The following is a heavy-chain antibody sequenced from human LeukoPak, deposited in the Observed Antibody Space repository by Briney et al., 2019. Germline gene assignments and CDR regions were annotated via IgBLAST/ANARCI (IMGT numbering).Heavy chain of an antibody. D-gene: IGHD3-3*01. CDR2: IYYRGST. CDR3: ARHPTNSDFWSGSSYFDY. V-gene: IGHV4-39*01. Sequence: PSETLSLTCTVSGGSISSSSYYWGWIRQPPGKGLEWIGSIYYRGSTYYNPSLKSRVTIFVATSKNQFSLQLSSVTAADTAVYYCARHPTNSDFWSGSSYFDYWGQGTLVTVSS. CDR1: GGSISSSSYY. J-gene: IGHJ4*02.